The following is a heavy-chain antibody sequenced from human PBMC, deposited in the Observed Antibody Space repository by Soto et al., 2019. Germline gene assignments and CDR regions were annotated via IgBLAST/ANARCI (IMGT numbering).Heavy chain of an antibody. CDR1: GGTFSSYA. CDR3: ARDESSYYDILTGYLGWFDP. CDR2: IIPIFGTA. Sequence: QVQLVQSGAEVKKPGSSVKVSCKASGGTFSSYAISWVRQAPGQGLEWMGGIIPIFGTANYAQKFQGRVTITADESXXTXHXXLSSLRSEDTAVYYCARDESSYYDILTGYLGWFDPWGQGTLVTVSS. J-gene: IGHJ5*02. D-gene: IGHD3-9*01. V-gene: IGHV1-69*12.